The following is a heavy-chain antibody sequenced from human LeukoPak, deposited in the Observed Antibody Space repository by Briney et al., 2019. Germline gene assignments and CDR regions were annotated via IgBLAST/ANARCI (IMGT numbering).Heavy chain of an antibody. V-gene: IGHV3-49*04. CDR1: GFTFGDYA. Sequence: GGSLRLSCTASGFTFGDYAMSWVRQAPGKGLEWVGFIRSKAYGGTTEYAASVKGRFTISRDDSKSIAHLQMNSLKTEDTAVYYCTRVYSSGYYSGMYWGQGTLVTVSS. D-gene: IGHD3-22*01. CDR2: IRSKAYGGTT. CDR3: TRVYSSGYYSGMY. J-gene: IGHJ4*02.